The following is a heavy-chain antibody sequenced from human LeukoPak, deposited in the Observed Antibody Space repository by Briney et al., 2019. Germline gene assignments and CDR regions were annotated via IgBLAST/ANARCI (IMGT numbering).Heavy chain of an antibody. Sequence: GGSLSLSCAASGFTFSRYWMSWFRQAPGKGLEWVANIKEDGREGYYADSVKGRFAISRDNAQNSLYLRMNSLRAEDTAVYYCARGDGCSSTSCYNIDYWGQGALVTVSS. CDR3: ARGDGCSSTSCYNIDY. J-gene: IGHJ4*02. CDR2: IKEDGREG. D-gene: IGHD2-2*02. V-gene: IGHV3-7*04. CDR1: GFTFSRYW.